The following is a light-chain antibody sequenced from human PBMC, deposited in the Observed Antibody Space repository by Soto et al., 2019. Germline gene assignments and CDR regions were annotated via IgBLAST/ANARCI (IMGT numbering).Light chain of an antibody. Sequence: QSALTQPASVSGSPGQSITISCTGTSSDAGNYNLVSWYQHHPGKAPKLMIYEGSKRPSGVSNRFSGSKSGNTASLTISGLQAEDEADYYCCSHGGSPPWVFGGGTKVTVL. CDR3: CSHGGSPPWV. CDR2: EGS. CDR1: SSDAGNYNL. V-gene: IGLV2-23*01. J-gene: IGLJ3*02.